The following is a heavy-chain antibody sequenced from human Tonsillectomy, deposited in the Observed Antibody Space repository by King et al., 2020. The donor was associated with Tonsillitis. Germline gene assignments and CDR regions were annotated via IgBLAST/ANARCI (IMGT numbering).Heavy chain of an antibody. CDR3: ARGYRYCSGGGCYSGGNYYYYGMDV. D-gene: IGHD2-15*01. Sequence: VQLQQWGAGLLKPSETLSLTCAVYGGSFSGYYWSWIRQPPGKGLEWIGEINHSGSTNYNPSLKSRVTISVDTSKNQFSLKLSSVTAADTAVYYCARGYRYCSGGGCYSGGNYYYYGMDVWGQGTTVTVSS. V-gene: IGHV4-34*01. J-gene: IGHJ6*02. CDR2: INHSGST. CDR1: GGSFSGYY.